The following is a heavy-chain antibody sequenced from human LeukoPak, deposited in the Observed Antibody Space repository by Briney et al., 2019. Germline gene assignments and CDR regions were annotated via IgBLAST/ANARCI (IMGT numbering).Heavy chain of an antibody. CDR2: IYYSGST. V-gene: IGHV4-30-4*08. J-gene: IGHJ4*02. CDR1: GGSISSGDYY. CDR3: ARGGHDYGDY. Sequence: SETLSLTCTVSGGSISSGDYYWSWIRQPPGKGLEWIGYIYYSGSTYYNPSLKSQVTISVDTSKNQFSLKLSSVTAADTAVYYCARGGHDYGDYWGQGTLVTVSS.